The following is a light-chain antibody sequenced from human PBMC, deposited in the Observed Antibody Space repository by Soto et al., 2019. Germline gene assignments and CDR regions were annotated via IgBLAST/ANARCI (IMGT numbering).Light chain of an antibody. Sequence: DIQMTQPPSTLSASVGDRVSITCRASQSINNWLAWYQQKPGKAPKLLMYRTSSLESGVPSRFSGSGSGTEYTLTISSLQPDDFATYYCQQYDYLWTFGQGTKVEIK. CDR2: RTS. J-gene: IGKJ1*01. CDR1: QSINNW. V-gene: IGKV1-5*03. CDR3: QQYDYLWT.